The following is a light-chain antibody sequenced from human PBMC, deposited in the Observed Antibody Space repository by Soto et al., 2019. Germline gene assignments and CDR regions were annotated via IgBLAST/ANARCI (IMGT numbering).Light chain of an antibody. CDR3: QQYNNWPLA. J-gene: IGKJ2*01. CDR1: QSVSSN. V-gene: IGKV3-15*01. CDR2: GAS. Sequence: EILMTQSPATLSVSPGERATLSCRASQSVSSNLAWYQQKPGQAPRLLIYGASIRATGIPARFSGSGSGTEFTLTISSLQSEDFAVYYWQQYNNWPLAFGQGTKLEIK.